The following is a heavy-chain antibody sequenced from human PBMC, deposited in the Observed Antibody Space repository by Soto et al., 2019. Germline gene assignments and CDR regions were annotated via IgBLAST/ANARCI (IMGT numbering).Heavy chain of an antibody. D-gene: IGHD2-15*01. J-gene: IGHJ6*02. CDR1: GGSISSGTYY. CDR2: IYYSGGT. V-gene: IGHV4-39*01. CDR3: ARHLTYCSAGSCYSDFPYYGMDV. Sequence: PSETLSLTCTVSGGSISSGTYYWGWIRQPPGKGLEWFGHIYYSGGTYYNPSLKSRVTISVDTSKNQFSLKLSSVTAADTAVYYCARHLTYCSAGSCYSDFPYYGMDVWGQGTTVTVS.